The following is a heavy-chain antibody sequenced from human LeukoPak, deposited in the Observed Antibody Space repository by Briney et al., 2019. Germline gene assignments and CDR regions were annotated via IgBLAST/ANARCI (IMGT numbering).Heavy chain of an antibody. CDR2: LNHGGST. J-gene: IGHJ4*02. V-gene: IGHV4-34*01. CDR3: ALCDSSAYYYSY. CDR1: GGSFSGYY. Sequence: PSETLSLTCAVYGGSFSGYYWSWIRQPPGKGLEWIGKLNHGGSTNYNPSLKSRVTISVDTSKNHFSLKLTSVTAADTAVYYCALCDSSAYYYSYWGQGTLVTVSS. D-gene: IGHD3-22*01.